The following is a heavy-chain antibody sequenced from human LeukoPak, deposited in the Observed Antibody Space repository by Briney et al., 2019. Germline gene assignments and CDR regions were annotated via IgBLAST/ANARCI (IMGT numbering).Heavy chain of an antibody. J-gene: IGHJ6*03. D-gene: IGHD3-10*01. CDR1: GGSISSYY. CDR3: ARDRGAYGSGSYYYYYYYMDV. V-gene: IGHV3-20*01. CDR2: INWNGGST. Sequence: ETLSLTCTVSGGSISSYYWSWIRQPPGKGLEWVSGINWNGGSTGYADSVKGRFTISRDNAKNSLYLQMNSLRAEDTALYHCARDRGAYGSGSYYYYYYYMDVWGKGTTVTVSS.